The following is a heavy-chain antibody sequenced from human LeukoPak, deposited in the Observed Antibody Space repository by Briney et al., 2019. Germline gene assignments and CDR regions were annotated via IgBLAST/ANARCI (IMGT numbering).Heavy chain of an antibody. CDR2: ISGSGGHT. D-gene: IGHD3-3*01. Sequence: GGSLRLSCAASGFTSSNYAMGWVRQAPGKGLEWVSAISGSGGHTYYADSVKGRFTISRDNSKNTLFLQMNSLRGDDTAVYYCARGAMLGVTGWFDPWGQGTLVTVSS. J-gene: IGHJ5*02. CDR3: ARGAMLGVTGWFDP. V-gene: IGHV3-23*01. CDR1: GFTSSNYA.